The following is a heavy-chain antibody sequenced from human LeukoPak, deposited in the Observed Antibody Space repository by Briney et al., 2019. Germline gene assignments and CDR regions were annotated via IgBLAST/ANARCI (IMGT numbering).Heavy chain of an antibody. CDR2: ISGSGSAI. D-gene: IGHD2/OR15-2a*01. CDR3: ARDFYDGFALDY. CDR1: GFTFSSYE. V-gene: IGHV3-48*03. J-gene: IGHJ4*02. Sequence: PGGSLRLSCAASGFTFSSYEMNWVRQAPGKGLEWVSYISGSGSAIYYADSVKGRFTISRDNARNSLYLQMDNLRAEDTGVYYCARDFYDGFALDYWGQGTLVTVSS.